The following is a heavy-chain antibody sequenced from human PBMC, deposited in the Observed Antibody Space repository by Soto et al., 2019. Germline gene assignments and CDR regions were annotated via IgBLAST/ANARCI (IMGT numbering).Heavy chain of an antibody. V-gene: IGHV1-69*08. J-gene: IGHJ5*02. CDR3: ARDFHYDLSGEANH. CDR1: GGTFSSYT. CDR2: IIPILGTA. Sequence: QVQLVQSGAEVKKPGSSVKVSCKASGGTFSSYTISWVRQAPGQGLEWMGKIIPILGTANYAKKFQGRVTITADKSTSTAYMEMSSLRSEDTAVYYCARDFHYDLSGEANHWGQGTLVTVSS. D-gene: IGHD3-10*02.